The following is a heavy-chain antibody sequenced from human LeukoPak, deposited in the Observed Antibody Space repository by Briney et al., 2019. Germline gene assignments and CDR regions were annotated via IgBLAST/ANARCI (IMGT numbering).Heavy chain of an antibody. CDR3: VRLRRNSDRSYYYYYCDS. V-gene: IGHV3-48*01. Sequence: GGSLRLSCAASGFTFSSYSMNWVRQAPGKGLEWVSYISSSSSTIYYADSVKGRFTISRDNAKNSLYLQMDSLRAEDTAVYYCVRLRRNSDRSYYYYYCDSWGQGILVTVSS. J-gene: IGHJ5*01. CDR2: ISSSSSTI. D-gene: IGHD3-10*01. CDR1: GFTFSSYS.